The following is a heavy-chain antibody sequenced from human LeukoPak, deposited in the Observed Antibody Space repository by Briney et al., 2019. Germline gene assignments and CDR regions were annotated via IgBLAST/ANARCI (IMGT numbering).Heavy chain of an antibody. V-gene: IGHV1-18*01. J-gene: IGHJ5*02. CDR1: GYTFTSYG. Sequence: ASVKVSCKASGYTFTSYGISWVRQAPGQGLEWMGWISAYNGNTNYAQKLQGRVTMTTDTSTSTAYMELRSLRSDDTAVYYCARDAFAGSGSPWFDPWGQGTLVTVSS. D-gene: IGHD3-10*01. CDR3: ARDAFAGSGSPWFDP. CDR2: ISAYNGNT.